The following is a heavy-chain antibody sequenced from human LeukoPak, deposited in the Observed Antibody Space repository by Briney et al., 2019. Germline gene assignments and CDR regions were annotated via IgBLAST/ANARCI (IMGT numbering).Heavy chain of an antibody. CDR2: IRSKAYGGTT. J-gene: IGHJ4*02. D-gene: IGHD3-10*01. CDR1: GFTFGDYA. Sequence: GRSLRLSCTASGFTFGDYAMSWFRQAPGKGLEWVGFIRSKAYGGTTEYAASVKGRFTISRDDSKSIAYLQVNSLKTEDTAVYYCTRDKRTYYYGSGSFDYWGQGTLVTVSS. V-gene: IGHV3-49*03. CDR3: TRDKRTYYYGSGSFDY.